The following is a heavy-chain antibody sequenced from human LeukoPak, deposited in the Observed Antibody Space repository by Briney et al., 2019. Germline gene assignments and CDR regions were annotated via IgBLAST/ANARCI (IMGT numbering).Heavy chain of an antibody. J-gene: IGHJ6*03. CDR1: GGSISSYY. Sequence: SETLSLTCTVSGGSISSYYWSWIRQPPGKGLEYIGYIYYSGDTNYDPSLKSRVTISVDTYTNHFSLKQSTVTAADTAASYCVRETSQKGAHYMDVWGKGTTVTISS. D-gene: IGHD3-16*01. CDR2: IYYSGDT. V-gene: IGHV4-59*01. CDR3: VRETSQKGAHYMDV.